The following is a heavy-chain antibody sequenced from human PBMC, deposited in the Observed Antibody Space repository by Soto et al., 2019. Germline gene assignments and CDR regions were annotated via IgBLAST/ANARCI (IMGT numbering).Heavy chain of an antibody. CDR1: GFTVSSNY. CDR3: ARERIDIVVVPRSSAYCYYGMDV. Sequence: GGSLRLSCAASGFTVSSNYMSWVRQAPGKGLEWVSVIYSGGSTYYADSVKGRFTISRDNSKNTLYLQMNSLRAEDTAVYYCARERIDIVVVPRSSAYCYYGMDVWGQGTTVTVS. D-gene: IGHD2-2*01. CDR2: IYSGGST. J-gene: IGHJ6*02. V-gene: IGHV3-66*01.